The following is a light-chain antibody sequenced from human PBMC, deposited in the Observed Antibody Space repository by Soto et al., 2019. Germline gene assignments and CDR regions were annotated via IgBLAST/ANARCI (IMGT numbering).Light chain of an antibody. CDR1: QNINRY. CDR3: QQSYSIPLT. Sequence: DIQMTQSPSTLSASVGDRVTITCRASQNINRYLAWYQQKPGEAPKLLVYGASSLQSGVPSRFSGSGSGTEFSLSISSLQPEDFATYYCQQSYSIPLTFGGGTKVDI. V-gene: IGKV1-5*01. J-gene: IGKJ4*01. CDR2: GAS.